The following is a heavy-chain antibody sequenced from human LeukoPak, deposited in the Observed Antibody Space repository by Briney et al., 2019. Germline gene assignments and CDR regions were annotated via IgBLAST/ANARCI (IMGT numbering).Heavy chain of an antibody. J-gene: IGHJ4*02. V-gene: IGHV1-2*02. Sequence: GASVKVSCKASGYTFIGHYIHWVRQAPGQGLEWMGWINPNSDATKYSQKFQGRVTMTRDTSISTTYMDLTRLISDDTAVYYCARGPEYGGTIDYWGQGTLVTVSS. D-gene: IGHD4-23*01. CDR2: INPNSDAT. CDR1: GYTFIGHY. CDR3: ARGPEYGGTIDY.